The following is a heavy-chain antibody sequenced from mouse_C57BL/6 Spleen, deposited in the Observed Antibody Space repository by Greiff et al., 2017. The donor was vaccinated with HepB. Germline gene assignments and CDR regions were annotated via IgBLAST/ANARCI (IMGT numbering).Heavy chain of an antibody. J-gene: IGHJ2*01. V-gene: IGHV1-4*01. D-gene: IGHD3-2*02. CDR1: GYTFTSYT. CDR3: ARGGQLRRRGDY. CDR2: INPSSGYT. Sequence: QVQLQQSGAELARPGASVKMSCKASGYTFTSYTMHWVKQRPGQGLEWIGYINPSSGYTKYNQKFKDKATLTADKSSSTAYMQLSSLTSEDSAVYYCARGGQLRRRGDYWGQGTTLTVSS.